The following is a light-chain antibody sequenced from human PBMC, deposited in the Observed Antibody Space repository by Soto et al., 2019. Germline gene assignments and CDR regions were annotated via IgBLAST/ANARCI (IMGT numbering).Light chain of an antibody. CDR3: QSYDSSLSAYV. CDR1: SSNIGAGYD. V-gene: IGLV1-40*01. CDR2: GNS. Sequence: QSVLAQPPSVSGAPGQKVTISCTGSSSNIGAGYDLHWYQQLPGTAPKLLLYGNSNRPSGVPDRFSGSQSGTSASLGISGLKAEDGADYYCQSYDSSLSAYVFGTGTKVTVL. J-gene: IGLJ1*01.